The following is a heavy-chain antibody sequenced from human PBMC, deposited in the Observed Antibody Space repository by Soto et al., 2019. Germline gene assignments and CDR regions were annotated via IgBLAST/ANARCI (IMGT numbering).Heavy chain of an antibody. Sequence: PGGSLRLSCAASGFTLGRYGMSWVRHAPGKGLEWVSAVSPNGQGIYYADSVRGRFTISRDFSKNTVFLHMDSLRAEDTAVYYCAKDRDYPRDYFHYWGQGTLVTVSS. J-gene: IGHJ4*02. CDR3: AKDRDYPRDYFHY. CDR2: VSPNGQGI. D-gene: IGHD3-10*01. CDR1: GFTLGRYG. V-gene: IGHV3-23*01.